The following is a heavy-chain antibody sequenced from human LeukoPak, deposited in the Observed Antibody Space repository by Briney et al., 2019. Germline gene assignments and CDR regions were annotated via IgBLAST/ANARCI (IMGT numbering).Heavy chain of an antibody. CDR3: AIQGSRGYFYADH. V-gene: IGHV1-8*01. D-gene: IGHD3-22*01. CDR1: GYTFTSYD. CDR2: MNPNRGNT. Sequence: ASVKDSCKASGYTFTSYDINCVRQATGQGLEWMGWMNPNRGNTGYAQKFQGRVTMTRNTSISTAYMELSSLRSEDTAVYSCAIQGSRGYFYADHWGQGTLVTVSS. J-gene: IGHJ4*02.